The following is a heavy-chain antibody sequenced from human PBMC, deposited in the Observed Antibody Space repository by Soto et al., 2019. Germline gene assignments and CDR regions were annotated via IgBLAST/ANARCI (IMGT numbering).Heavy chain of an antibody. Sequence: ASVKVSCKASGYTFTSYDINWVRQATGQGLEWMGWMNPNSGNTGYAQKFQGRVTMTRDTSISTAYMELSRLRSDDTAVYYCARGGSSWYAQDYYYYGMDVWGQGTTVTVSS. CDR3: ARGGSSWYAQDYYYYGMDV. D-gene: IGHD6-13*01. V-gene: IGHV1-8*01. J-gene: IGHJ6*02. CDR2: MNPNSGNT. CDR1: GYTFTSYD.